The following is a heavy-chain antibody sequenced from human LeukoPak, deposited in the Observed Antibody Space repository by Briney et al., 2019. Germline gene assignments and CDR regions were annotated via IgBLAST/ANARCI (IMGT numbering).Heavy chain of an antibody. V-gene: IGHV3-48*02. D-gene: IGHD3-10*01. CDR1: GFSLSISG. CDR2: ISSSSDLM. J-gene: IGHJ4*02. CDR3: ARVLRGLYNLGD. Sequence: GGSLRLSCEASGFSLSISGMNWVRQAPGKGLEWVSYISSSSDLMSYVDSVKGRFTVSRDNAKNSLFLQMNSLRDEDTAVYYCARVLRGLYNLGDWGQGALGTGSS.